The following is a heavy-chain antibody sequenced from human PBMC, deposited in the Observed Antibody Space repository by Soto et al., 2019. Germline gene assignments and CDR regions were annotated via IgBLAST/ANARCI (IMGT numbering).Heavy chain of an antibody. D-gene: IGHD6-19*01. CDR2: ISAYNGNT. CDR3: ARDPIAVAGTQGWFDP. V-gene: IGHV1-18*04. Sequence: RASVKVSCKASGYTFTSYGISWVRQAPGQGLEWMGWISAYNGNTNYAQKLQGRVTMTTDTSTSTAYMELRSLRSDDTAVYYCARDPIAVAGTQGWFDPWGQGTLVTVSS. CDR1: GYTFTSYG. J-gene: IGHJ5*02.